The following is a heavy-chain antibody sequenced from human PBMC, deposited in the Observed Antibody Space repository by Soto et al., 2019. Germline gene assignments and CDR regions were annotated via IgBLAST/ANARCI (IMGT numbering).Heavy chain of an antibody. V-gene: IGHV4-59*08. D-gene: IGHD1-20*01. J-gene: IGHJ6*02. Sequence: SETLSLTCTVSGDSISSNYWSWIRQPPGKGQEWIGYIYYSGNPTYNPSFKSRVTMSVDRSKNQFSLRLSSLTAADTAVYYCAINSPLLENDYYGMAFWGQGTTVTVSS. CDR1: GDSISSNY. CDR3: AINSPLLENDYYGMAF. CDR2: IYYSGNP.